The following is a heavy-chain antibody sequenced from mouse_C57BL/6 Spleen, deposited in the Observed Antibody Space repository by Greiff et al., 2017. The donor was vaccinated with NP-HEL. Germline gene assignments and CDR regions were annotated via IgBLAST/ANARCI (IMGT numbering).Heavy chain of an antibody. CDR3: ASRDSNYRYYAMDY. CDR2: IDPSDSYT. J-gene: IGHJ4*01. CDR1: GYTFTSYW. V-gene: IGHV1-50*01. D-gene: IGHD2-5*01. Sequence: QVQLQQPGAELVKPGASVKLSCKASGYTFTSYWMQWVKQRPGQGLEWIGEIDPSDSYTNYNQKFKGKATLTVDTSSSTAYMQLSSLTSEDSAVYYCASRDSNYRYYAMDYWGQGTSVTVSS.